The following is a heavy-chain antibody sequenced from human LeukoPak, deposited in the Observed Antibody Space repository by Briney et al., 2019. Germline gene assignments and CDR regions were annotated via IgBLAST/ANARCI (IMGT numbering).Heavy chain of an antibody. D-gene: IGHD5-18*01. CDR3: ASLPIQLQYYYYYMDV. J-gene: IGHJ6*03. Sequence: PGGSLRLSCAASGFTFSDYYMSWIRQAPGKGLEWVSYISSSGSTIYYADSVKGRFTISRDNAKNSLYLQMNSLRAEDTAVYYCASLPIQLQYYYYYMDVWGKGTTVTVSS. V-gene: IGHV3-11*04. CDR1: GFTFSDYY. CDR2: ISSSGSTI.